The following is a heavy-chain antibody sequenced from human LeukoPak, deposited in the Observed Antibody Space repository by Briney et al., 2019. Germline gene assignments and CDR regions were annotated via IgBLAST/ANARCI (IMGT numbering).Heavy chain of an antibody. Sequence: SGTLSLTCAVSGGSISGSNWWSWVRQPPGKGLEWIGEIYHSGSTNYNPSLKSRVTISVDKSKNQFSLKLSSVTAADTAVYYCASIDCSGGSCYLGWFDPWGQGTLVTVSS. J-gene: IGHJ5*02. CDR1: GGSISGSNW. D-gene: IGHD2-15*01. CDR3: ASIDCSGGSCYLGWFDP. CDR2: IYHSGST. V-gene: IGHV4-4*02.